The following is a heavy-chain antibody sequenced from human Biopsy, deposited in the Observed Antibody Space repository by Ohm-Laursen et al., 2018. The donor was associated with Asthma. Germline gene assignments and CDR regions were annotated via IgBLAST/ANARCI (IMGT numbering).Heavy chain of an antibody. CDR1: GFSFSNYG. V-gene: IGHV3-30*03. Sequence: SLRLSCADSGFSFSNYGMHWLRQAPGKGMEWVAVISYDGSSIYYADSVKGRFTISRDNSKNTLSLQMNSLTAEYTAVYYCAREGVAGTHIEDWGQGTLVTVSS. D-gene: IGHD6-19*01. CDR2: ISYDGSSI. CDR3: AREGVAGTHIED. J-gene: IGHJ4*02.